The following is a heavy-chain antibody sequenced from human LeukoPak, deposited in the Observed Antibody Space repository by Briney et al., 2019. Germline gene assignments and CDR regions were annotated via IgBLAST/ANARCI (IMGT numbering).Heavy chain of an antibody. Sequence: SVKVSCKASGGTFSNYAIKWVRQAPGQGLEGMGGVIPLFGTANYAQKFQGRVTITAVESMSTAYMELSSLRSVDTAVYYCARGWLAESTVVTPYNYWGQGTLVTVST. CDR3: ARGWLAESTVVTPYNY. CDR2: VIPLFGTA. V-gene: IGHV1-69*13. D-gene: IGHD4-23*01. J-gene: IGHJ4*02. CDR1: GGTFSNYA.